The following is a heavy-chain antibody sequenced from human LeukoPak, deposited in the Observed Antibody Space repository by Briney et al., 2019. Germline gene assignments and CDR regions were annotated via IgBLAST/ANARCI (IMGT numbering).Heavy chain of an antibody. Sequence: PSETLSLTCAVYGGSFSGYYWSWIRQPPGKGLEWIGEINHSGSTNYNPSLKSRVTISVDTSKNQFSLKLSSVTAADTAVYYCARGMRRITVVRGVRGFDPWGQGTLVTVSS. CDR1: GGSFSGYY. CDR3: ARGMRRITVVRGVRGFDP. J-gene: IGHJ5*02. D-gene: IGHD3-10*01. CDR2: INHSGST. V-gene: IGHV4-34*01.